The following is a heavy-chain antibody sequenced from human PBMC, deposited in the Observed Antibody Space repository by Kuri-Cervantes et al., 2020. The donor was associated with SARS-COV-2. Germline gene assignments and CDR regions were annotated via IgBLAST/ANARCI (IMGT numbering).Heavy chain of an antibody. CDR3: ANSLLLSLDY. CDR1: GFSLSAYS. J-gene: IGHJ4*02. D-gene: IGHD1-26*01. Sequence: GGSLRLSCAASGFSLSAYSMHWVRQAPGTGLKWVAFIRYDGSNKYYADSVKGRFTISRDNSKNTLYLQMNSLRVEDTAVYYCANSLLLSLDYWGQGTPVTVSS. CDR2: IRYDGSNK. V-gene: IGHV3-30*02.